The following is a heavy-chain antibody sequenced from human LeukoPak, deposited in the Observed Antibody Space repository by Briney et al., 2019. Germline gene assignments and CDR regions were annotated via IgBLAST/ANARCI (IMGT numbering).Heavy chain of an antibody. CDR3: ARHTSHYRYYYYYMDV. Sequence: GESLKISCKGSGYSFTSYWIGWVRPMPGKGLEWMGIIYPGDSDTRYSPSFQGQVTISADKSISTAYLQSNSLEASATALYYCARHTSHYRYYYYYMDVWGKGTTVTVSS. D-gene: IGHD4-11*01. CDR2: IYPGDSDT. J-gene: IGHJ6*03. V-gene: IGHV5-51*01. CDR1: GYSFTSYW.